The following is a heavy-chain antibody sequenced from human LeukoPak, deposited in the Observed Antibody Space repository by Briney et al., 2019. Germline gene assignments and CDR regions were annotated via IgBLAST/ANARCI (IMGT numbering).Heavy chain of an antibody. Sequence: SSETLSLTCTVSGGSISSGSYYWSWIRQPAGKGLEWIGRIYTSGSTNYNPSLKSRVTISVDTSKNQFSLKLSSVTAADTAVYYCARGLADHSSSWYVVRDYYYYYMDVWGKGTTVTISS. CDR3: ARGLADHSSSWYVVRDYYYYYMDV. D-gene: IGHD6-13*01. J-gene: IGHJ6*03. V-gene: IGHV4-61*02. CDR1: GGSISSGSYY. CDR2: IYTSGST.